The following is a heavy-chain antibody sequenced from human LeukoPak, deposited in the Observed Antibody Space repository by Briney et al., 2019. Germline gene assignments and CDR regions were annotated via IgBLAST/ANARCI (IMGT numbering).Heavy chain of an antibody. CDR3: ARGPLSSDY. CDR1: GGSISSSDYY. CDR2: IYFGGST. D-gene: IGHD1-14*01. Sequence: PSETLSLTCTVSGGSISSSDYYWGWIRQPPGKGLEWIGSIYFGGSTYYNPSLKSRVTISVDTSKNQFPLKLSSVTAADTAVYYCARGPLSSDYWGQGTLVTVSS. J-gene: IGHJ4*02. V-gene: IGHV4-39*06.